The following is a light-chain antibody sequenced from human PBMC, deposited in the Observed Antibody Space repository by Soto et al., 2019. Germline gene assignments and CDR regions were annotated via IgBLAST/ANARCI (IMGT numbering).Light chain of an antibody. V-gene: IGLV2-23*01. J-gene: IGLJ1*01. Sequence: QSALTQPASVSGSPGQSITISCTGTSSDVGNYNLVSWYQQHPGKAPKLIIYEGSKRPSGVSNRFSGSKSGNTASLTISGLQAEDEADYQCCSFAGSTTFYVFGTGTKSPS. CDR3: CSFAGSTTFYV. CDR1: SSDVGNYNL. CDR2: EGS.